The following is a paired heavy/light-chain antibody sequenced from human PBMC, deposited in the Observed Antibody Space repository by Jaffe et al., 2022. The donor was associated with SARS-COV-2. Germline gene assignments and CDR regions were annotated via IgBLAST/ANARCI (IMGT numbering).Heavy chain of an antibody. CDR3: ARSHYSDSSYYYGMDV. Sequence: QVQLQQWGAGLLKPSETLSLSCAVHGGSLSGYFWSWIRQPPGKGLEWIGEINHGGVTNYNPSLKNRVTISVDTSKNQFSLKLNSVTAADAAVYYCARSHYSDSSYYYGMDVWGQGTTVTVSS. CDR2: INHGGVT. J-gene: IGHJ6*02. D-gene: IGHD4-17*01. V-gene: IGHV4-34*01. CDR1: GGSLSGYF.
Light chain of an antibody. CDR3: SSYTGSSILV. CDR2: EVS. V-gene: IGLV2-14*01. Sequence: QSALTQPASVSGSPGQSITISCTGTSSDVGGYNYVSWYQNHPGKAPKLMIYEVSNRPSGVPDRFSGSKSGNTASLTIFGLQAEDEADYYCSSYTGSSILVFGGGTKLTVL. J-gene: IGLJ2*01. CDR1: SSDVGGYNY.